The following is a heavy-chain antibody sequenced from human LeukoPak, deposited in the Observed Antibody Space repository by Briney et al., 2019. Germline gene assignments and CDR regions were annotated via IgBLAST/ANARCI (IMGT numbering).Heavy chain of an antibody. CDR3: VKTGSHDAFDI. Sequence: GGSLRLSCAASGFTFSSYSMNWVRQAPGKGLEWVSSISSSSTYIYYADSVKGRFTISRDNAKNSLSLQMNSLRAEDTAVYYCVKTGSHDAFDIWGQGTMVTVSS. J-gene: IGHJ3*02. CDR1: GFTFSSYS. V-gene: IGHV3-21*01. CDR2: ISSSSTYI. D-gene: IGHD3-9*01.